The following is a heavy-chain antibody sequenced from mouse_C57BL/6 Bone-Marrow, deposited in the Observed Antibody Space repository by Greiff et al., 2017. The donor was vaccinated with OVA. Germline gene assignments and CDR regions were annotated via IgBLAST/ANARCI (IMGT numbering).Heavy chain of an antibody. V-gene: IGHV1-62-2*01. J-gene: IGHJ2*01. D-gene: IGHD1-1*01. CDR2: FYPGSGSI. CDR3: ARHEAYYYGSSKGYYFDY. CDR1: GYTFTEYT. Sequence: VKLQQSGAELVKPGASVKLSCKASGYTFTEYTIHWVKQRSGQGLEWIGWFYPGSGSIKYNEKFKDKATLTADKSSSTVYMELSRLTSEDSAVYFCARHEAYYYGSSKGYYFDYWGQGTTLTVSS.